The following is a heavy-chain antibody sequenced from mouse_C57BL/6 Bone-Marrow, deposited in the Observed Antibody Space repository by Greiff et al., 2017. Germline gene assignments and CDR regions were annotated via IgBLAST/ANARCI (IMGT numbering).Heavy chain of an antibody. V-gene: IGHV5-17*01. CDR1: GFTFSDYG. J-gene: IGHJ2*01. CDR3: ARGTTLVADY. D-gene: IGHD1-1*01. Sequence: EVMLVESGGGLVKPGGSLKLSCAASGFTFSDYGMHWVRQAPENGLEWVAYIISGSSTIYYADTVKGRFTLSRDNAKNTLFLQMTSVRSENTAMYYCARGTTLVADYWGQGTTLTVSS. CDR2: IISGSSTI.